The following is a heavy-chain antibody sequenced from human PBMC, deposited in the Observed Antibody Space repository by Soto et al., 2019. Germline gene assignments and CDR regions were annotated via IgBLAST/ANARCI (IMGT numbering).Heavy chain of an antibody. V-gene: IGHV1-46*01. J-gene: IGHJ6*02. CDR2: INSSGGDT. CDR3: ARAMYYYDSSGYYLQESHGMDV. Sequence: GASVKVSCKASGYTFSSYYMHWVRQAPGQGLEWMGIINSSGGDTSYAQKFQGRVTVIRDPSTSTVYMELSSLRSEDTAVYYCARAMYYYDSSGYYLQESHGMDVWGQGTTVTVSS. D-gene: IGHD3-22*01. CDR1: GYTFSSYY.